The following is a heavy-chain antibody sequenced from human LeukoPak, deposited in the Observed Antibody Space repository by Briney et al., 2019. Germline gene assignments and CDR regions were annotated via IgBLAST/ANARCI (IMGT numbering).Heavy chain of an antibody. CDR3: VVLWERLGDFFFDF. CDR2: YDPEEGET. J-gene: IGHJ4*02. V-gene: IGHV1-24*01. CDR1: GHTLSELS. Sequence: ASVKVSCKVSGHTLSELSMHWVRQAPGKGPEWMGGYDPEEGETIFPQKFQGRVTMAEDTSTDTAYLEMDNPKSEDTAVYFCVVLWERLGDFFFDFWGQGTPVTVSS. D-gene: IGHD1-26*01.